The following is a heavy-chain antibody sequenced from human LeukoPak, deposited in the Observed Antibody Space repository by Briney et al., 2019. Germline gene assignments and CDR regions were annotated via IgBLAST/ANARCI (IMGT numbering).Heavy chain of an antibody. Sequence: GGSLRLSCVASGFTVSSNYMSWVRQAPGKGLEWVSVIYSGGSTYYADSVKGRFTISRDNSKNTLYLQMNGLRAEDTAVYYCARDGTREYSYGYPYYYYGMDVWGQGTTVTVSS. V-gene: IGHV3-53*01. CDR3: ARDGTREYSYGYPYYYYGMDV. CDR1: GFTVSSNY. CDR2: IYSGGST. D-gene: IGHD5-18*01. J-gene: IGHJ6*02.